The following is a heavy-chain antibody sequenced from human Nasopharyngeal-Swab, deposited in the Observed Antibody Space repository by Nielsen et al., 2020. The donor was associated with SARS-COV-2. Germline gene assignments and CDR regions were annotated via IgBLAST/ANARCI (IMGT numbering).Heavy chain of an antibody. CDR3: ARLPLGVVMTGWFDP. D-gene: IGHD2-15*01. CDR1: GGSISSSSYY. CDR2: IYYSGST. V-gene: IGHV4-39*01. Sequence: SETLSLTCTVSGGSISSSSYYWGWIRQPPGKGLEWIGSIYYSGSTNYNPSLKSRVTISVDTSKNQFSLKLSSVTAADTAVYYCARLPLGVVMTGWFDPWGQGTLVTVSS. J-gene: IGHJ5*02.